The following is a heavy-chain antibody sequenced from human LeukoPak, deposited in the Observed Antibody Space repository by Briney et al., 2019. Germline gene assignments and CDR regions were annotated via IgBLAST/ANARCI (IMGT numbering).Heavy chain of an antibody. J-gene: IGHJ3*02. Sequence: SETLSLTCTVSGGSISSYYWSWIRQPPGKGLEWIGYIYYSGSTNYNPSLKSRVTISVDTSKRQLSLELRSVTATDTAVYFCARDRRESSKPNDAFDIWGQGTMVTVSS. D-gene: IGHD4-11*01. CDR2: IYYSGST. CDR1: GGSISSYY. CDR3: ARDRRESSKPNDAFDI. V-gene: IGHV4-59*01.